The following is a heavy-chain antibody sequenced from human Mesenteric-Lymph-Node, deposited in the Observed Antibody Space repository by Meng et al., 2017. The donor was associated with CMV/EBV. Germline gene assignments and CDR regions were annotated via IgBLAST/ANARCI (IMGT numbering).Heavy chain of an antibody. CDR3: ARVDFGGIQY. Sequence: GGSLRLSCVASGFTFSTSSMNWVRQAPGKRLEWVSVHYTGDTTQYADSVKGRFTISRDNSKNTVHLQMNSLRAEDTAIYYCARVDFGGIQYWGQGTLVTVSS. J-gene: IGHJ4*02. V-gene: IGHV3-66*02. CDR1: GFTFSTSS. CDR2: HYTGDTT. D-gene: IGHD3-3*01.